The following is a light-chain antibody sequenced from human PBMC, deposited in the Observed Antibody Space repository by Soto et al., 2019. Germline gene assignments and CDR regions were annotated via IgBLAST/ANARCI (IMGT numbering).Light chain of an antibody. CDR1: SSDVGGYNY. Sequence: QSALTQPASVSGSPGQSITISCTGTSSDVGGYNYVSWYQQHPGKAPKLMIYDVNTRPSGVSNRFSGSKSGNTASLTISGLQAEDEADYYRSSSTSSDTRVFGGGTKLTVL. CDR2: DVN. V-gene: IGLV2-14*03. J-gene: IGLJ2*01. CDR3: SSSTSSDTRV.